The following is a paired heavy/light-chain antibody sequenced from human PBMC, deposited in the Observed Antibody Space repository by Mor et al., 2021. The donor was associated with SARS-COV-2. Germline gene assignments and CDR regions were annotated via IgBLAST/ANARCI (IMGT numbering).Light chain of an antibody. J-gene: IGLJ2*01. CDR3: GTWDNSLSAGV. CDR2: DNN. CDR1: SSNIGNNY. Sequence: QSVLTQPPSVSAAPGQKVIISCSGSSSNIGNNYVSWYQQLPGTAPKLLIYDNNKRPSGIPDRFSGSKSGTSATLGITGLQAGDEADYYCGTWDNSLSAGVFGGGTKLTVL. V-gene: IGLV1-51*01.
Heavy chain of an antibody. Sequence: QVQLQESGPGPVKPSETLSLTCTVSGGSISSSSYYWGWIRQPPGKGLEWIGSISYSGSTFYNPSLKSRVTISIDTSKNQFSLKLTSVTAADTAVYWCAREVGCSNSNCYPNYFGMDVWGRGTTVTVSS. CDR1: GGSISSSSYY. J-gene: IGHJ6*02. V-gene: IGHV4-39*07. D-gene: IGHD2-2*01. CDR2: ISYSGST. CDR3: AREVGCSNSNCYPNYFGMDV.